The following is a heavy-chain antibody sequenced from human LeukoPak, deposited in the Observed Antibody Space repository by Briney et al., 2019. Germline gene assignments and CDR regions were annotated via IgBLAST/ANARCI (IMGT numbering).Heavy chain of an antibody. CDR2: INHSGST. V-gene: IGHV4-34*01. Sequence: SETLSLTCAVYGGSFSGYYWSWIRQPPGKGLEWIGEINHSGSTNYNPSLKSRVTTSVDTSKNQFSLKLSSVTAADTAVYYCAISSSWYFGGFEIHTRLRGYMDVWGKGTTVTVSS. CDR3: AISSSWYFGGFEIHTRLRGYMDV. J-gene: IGHJ6*03. CDR1: GGSFSGYY. D-gene: IGHD6-13*01.